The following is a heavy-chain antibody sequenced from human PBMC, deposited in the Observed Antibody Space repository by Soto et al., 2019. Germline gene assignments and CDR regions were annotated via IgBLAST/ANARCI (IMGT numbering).Heavy chain of an antibody. Sequence: LKISFKGSGSSFSSRWISLVRQRPWKGLEWMGRIDPRDSYTSYSPSLQGHVTISVDKSINTVYLRWSSLKASDSAKDYGAGHGGGRIAITGYNGMDVWGQGTTVTVSS. CDR1: GSSFSSRW. CDR2: IDPRDSYT. D-gene: IGHD3-9*01. J-gene: IGHJ6*02. V-gene: IGHV5-10-1*01. CDR3: AGHGGGRIAITGYNGMDV.